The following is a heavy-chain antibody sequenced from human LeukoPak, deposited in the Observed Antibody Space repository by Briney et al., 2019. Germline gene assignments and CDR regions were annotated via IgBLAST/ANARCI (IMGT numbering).Heavy chain of an antibody. CDR1: GFTFDDYA. CDR2: ISWNSGSI. J-gene: IGHJ3*01. D-gene: IGHD6-13*01. V-gene: IGHV3-9*01. Sequence: PGGSLRLSCAASGFTFDDYAMHWVRQAPGKGLEWVSGISWNSGSIGYADSVKGRFTISRDNAKNSLYLQMNSLRAEDTALYYCAKVYHRGIAAAGRGFAFEVWGTVTRVTVS. CDR3: AKVYHRGIAAAGRGFAFEV.